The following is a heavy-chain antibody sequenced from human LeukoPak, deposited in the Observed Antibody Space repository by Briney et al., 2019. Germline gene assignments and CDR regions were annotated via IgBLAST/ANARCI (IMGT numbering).Heavy chain of an antibody. CDR2: INHSGST. Sequence: SETLSLTRAVYGGSFSGYYWSWIRQPPGKGLEWIGEINHSGSTNYNPSLRSRVTISVDTSKNQFSLKLSSVTAADTAVYYCARLRGSYGGDAFDIWGQGTMVTVSS. V-gene: IGHV4-34*01. CDR3: ARLRGSYGGDAFDI. D-gene: IGHD1-26*01. J-gene: IGHJ3*02. CDR1: GGSFSGYY.